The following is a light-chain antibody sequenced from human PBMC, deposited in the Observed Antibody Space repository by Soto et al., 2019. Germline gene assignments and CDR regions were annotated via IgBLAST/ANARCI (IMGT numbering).Light chain of an antibody. Sequence: QSALTQPASVSGSPGQSITISCTGTSSDVGGSNFVSWYQQHPGKAPKLMMYDVSSRPSGVSPRFFGSKSGNTASLTISGLQPEDEADYYCCSYTSSSTYVFGTGTQLTVL. CDR2: DVS. CDR1: SSDVGGSNF. J-gene: IGLJ1*01. V-gene: IGLV2-14*03. CDR3: CSYTSSSTYV.